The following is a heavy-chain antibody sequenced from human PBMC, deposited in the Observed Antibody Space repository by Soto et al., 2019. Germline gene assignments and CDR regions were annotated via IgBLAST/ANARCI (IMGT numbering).Heavy chain of an antibody. CDR2: INAGNGDT. CDR3: GRARHYYDSSGFYY. D-gene: IGHD3-22*01. V-gene: IGHV1-3*01. Sequence: ASVKVSCKTSGYTFSLYSIHWVRQAPGQRLEWMGWINAGNGDTFYSQKFQGRVTITRDQSATTAYMELTSLRSEDTAVYYCGRARHYYDSSGFYYWGQGTLVTVSS. J-gene: IGHJ4*02. CDR1: GYTFSLYS.